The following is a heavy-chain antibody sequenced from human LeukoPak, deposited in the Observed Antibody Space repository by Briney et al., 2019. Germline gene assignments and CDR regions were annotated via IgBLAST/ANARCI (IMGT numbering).Heavy chain of an antibody. J-gene: IGHJ4*02. Sequence: PGGSLRLSCAASGFTFSSYAMSWVRQAPGKGLEWVSAISGSGGSTYYADSVKGRFTISRDNSKNTLYLQMNSLRAEDTAVYYCAKGGRTIFGVVIKGYFDYWGQGTLVTVSS. CDR2: ISGSGGST. CDR3: AKGGRTIFGVVIKGYFDY. D-gene: IGHD3-3*01. CDR1: GFTFSSYA. V-gene: IGHV3-23*01.